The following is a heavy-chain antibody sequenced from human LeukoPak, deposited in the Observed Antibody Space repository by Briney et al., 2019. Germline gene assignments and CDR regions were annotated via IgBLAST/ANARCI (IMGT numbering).Heavy chain of an antibody. Sequence: GGSLRLFCAASGFTFSSSAMNWVRQAPGKGLEWVSSISPDARYICYADSLKGRFTVSRDNAKNSLYLQMNSLAVEDTAVYYCTTPAAGPRAEYSQYWGQGTLVTVSP. J-gene: IGHJ1*01. CDR2: ISPDARYI. D-gene: IGHD6-13*01. CDR3: TTPAAGPRAEYSQY. CDR1: GFTFSSSA. V-gene: IGHV3-21*01.